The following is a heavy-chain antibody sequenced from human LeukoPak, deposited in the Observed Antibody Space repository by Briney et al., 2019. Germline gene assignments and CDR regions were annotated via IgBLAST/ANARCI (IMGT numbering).Heavy chain of an antibody. CDR1: GYRFRDYY. CDR3: ARGYCSGGSCYHFDS. Sequence: ASVKVSCKASGYRFRDYYMHWVRHAPGQGLEWMGWVNSNSGGTHYAQNFEGRVTMTRDTSISTAYMELSRLKIDDTALYYCARGYCSGGSCYHFDSWGQGTLVTVSS. CDR2: VNSNSGGT. D-gene: IGHD2-15*01. V-gene: IGHV1-2*02. J-gene: IGHJ4*02.